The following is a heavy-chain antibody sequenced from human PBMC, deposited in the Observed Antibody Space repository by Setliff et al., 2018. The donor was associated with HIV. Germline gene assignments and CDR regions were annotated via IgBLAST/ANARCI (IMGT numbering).Heavy chain of an antibody. CDR2: ISPNFGHT. J-gene: IGHJ6*01. CDR1: GYTFTTYG. V-gene: IGHV1-18*01. CDR3: ARLGSGWSDSYYYAMDI. D-gene: IGHD6-19*01. Sequence: ASVKVXXXASGYTFTTYGISWVRQAPGHGLEWMGWISPNFGHTNYAQNFVGRGTMTXHTSTSRAYMELRSLRSDDTAVYFCARLGSGWSDSYYYAMDIWGQGTTVTVSS.